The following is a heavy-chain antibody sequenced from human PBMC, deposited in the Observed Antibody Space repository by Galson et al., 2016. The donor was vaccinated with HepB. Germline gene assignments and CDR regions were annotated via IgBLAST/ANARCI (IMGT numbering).Heavy chain of an antibody. J-gene: IGHJ4*02. CDR3: ARFSPGYSNRLFDY. CDR2: IYTSGST. Sequence: TLSLTCTVSGGSISSGGYYWSWIRQPAGKGLEWIGRIYTSGSTNYNPSLQSRVTISVDTSKNQFSLNLNSVTAADTAVYYCARFSPGYSNRLFDYWGQGTLVTVSS. V-gene: IGHV4-61*02. D-gene: IGHD4-11*01. CDR1: GGSISSGGYY.